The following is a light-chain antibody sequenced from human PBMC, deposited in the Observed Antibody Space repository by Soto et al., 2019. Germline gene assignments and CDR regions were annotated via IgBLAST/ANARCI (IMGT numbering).Light chain of an antibody. Sequence: QSALTQPASVSGSPGQSITISCTGTSSDVGTYDYVSWYQQYPGKAPKFMIYDVSNRPSGVSNRFSGSKSGNTASLTISGLQAEDEAYYYCSSYTSSGTDVFGTGTKVTVL. V-gene: IGLV2-14*01. CDR2: DVS. CDR1: SSDVGTYDY. CDR3: SSYTSSGTDV. J-gene: IGLJ1*01.